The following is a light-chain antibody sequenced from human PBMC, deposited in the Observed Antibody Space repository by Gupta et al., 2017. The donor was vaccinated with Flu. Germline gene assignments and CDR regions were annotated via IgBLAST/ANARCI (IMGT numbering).Light chain of an antibody. V-gene: IGLV2-11*03. J-gene: IGLJ3*02. CDR3: CSSAGTFTFL. Sequence: YLQHPGTAPILTIYCVSERPSRVPDRFSCSKSGNMASLTISSLHAEDEAAYYCCSSAGTFTFLFCVWTKLTVL. CDR2: CVS.